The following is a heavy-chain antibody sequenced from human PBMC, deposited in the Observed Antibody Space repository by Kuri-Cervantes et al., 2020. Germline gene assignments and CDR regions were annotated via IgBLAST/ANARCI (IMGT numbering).Heavy chain of an antibody. J-gene: IGHJ6*02. D-gene: IGHD6-13*01. CDR2: IYHSGST. V-gene: IGHV4-4*02. Sequence: SDTLSLTCAVPGGSIRSSNWCSWVRQPPGKGLEWIGEIYHSGSTNYNPSLKSRVTISVDKSKNQFSLKLSSVTAEDTAVYYCARTAAAGPTHYGMDVWGQGTTVTVSS. CDR3: ARTAAAGPTHYGMDV. CDR1: GGSIRSSNW.